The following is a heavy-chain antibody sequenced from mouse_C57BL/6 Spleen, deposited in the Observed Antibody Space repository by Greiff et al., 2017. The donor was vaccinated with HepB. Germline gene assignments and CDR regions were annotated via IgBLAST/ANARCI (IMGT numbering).Heavy chain of an antibody. CDR2: ISDGGSYT. D-gene: IGHD2-4*01. Sequence: EVNVVESGGGLVKPGGSLKLSCAASGFTFSSYAMSWVRQTPEKRLEWVATISDGGSYTYYPDNVKGRFTISRDNAKNNLYLQMSHLKSEDTAMYYCARDPYDYDVAYWGQGTLVTVSA. CDR3: ARDPYDYDVAY. CDR1: GFTFSSYA. V-gene: IGHV5-4*01. J-gene: IGHJ3*01.